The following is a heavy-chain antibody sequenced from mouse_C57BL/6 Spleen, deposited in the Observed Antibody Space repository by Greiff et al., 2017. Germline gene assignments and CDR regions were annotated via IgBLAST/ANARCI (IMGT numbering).Heavy chain of an antibody. CDR1: GFTFTDYY. V-gene: IGHV7-3*01. D-gene: IGHD2-3*01. Sequence: DVQLVESGGGLVQPGGSLSLSCAASGFTFTDYYMSWVRQPPGKALEWLGFIRNKANGYTTEYSASVKGRFTISRDNSQSILYLQMNALRAEDSATYYCARDGYYVPMDYWGQGTSVTVSS. CDR2: IRNKANGYTT. CDR3: ARDGYYVPMDY. J-gene: IGHJ4*01.